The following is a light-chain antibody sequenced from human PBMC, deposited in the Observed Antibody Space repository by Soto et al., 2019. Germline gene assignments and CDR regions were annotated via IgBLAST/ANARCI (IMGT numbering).Light chain of an antibody. Sequence: EIVMTQSPASLSVSPGERATLSCRAGQSVSSNLAWYQRKPGQAPRLLIYGASTRATGIPARFSGSGSGTEFTLTISSLQSEDFAVYYCQQYNNWPPPLTFGGGTKVEIK. CDR3: QQYNNWPPPLT. CDR2: GAS. CDR1: QSVSSN. V-gene: IGKV3-15*01. J-gene: IGKJ4*01.